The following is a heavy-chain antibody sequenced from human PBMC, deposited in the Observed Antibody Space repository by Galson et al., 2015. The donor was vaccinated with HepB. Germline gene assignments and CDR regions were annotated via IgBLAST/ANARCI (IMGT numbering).Heavy chain of an antibody. CDR3: AREGSGVLLWFGVHLGHDDAFDI. D-gene: IGHD3-10*01. Sequence: SVKVSCKASGYTFTSYGISWVRQAPGQGLEWMGWISAYNGNTNYAQKLQGRVTMTTDTSTSTAYMELRSLRSDDTAVYYCAREGSGVLLWFGVHLGHDDAFDIWGQGTMVTVSS. V-gene: IGHV1-18*01. J-gene: IGHJ3*02. CDR1: GYTFTSYG. CDR2: ISAYNGNT.